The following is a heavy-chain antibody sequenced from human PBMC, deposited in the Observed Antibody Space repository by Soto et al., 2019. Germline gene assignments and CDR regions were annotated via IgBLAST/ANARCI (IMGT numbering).Heavy chain of an antibody. V-gene: IGHV4-31*03. J-gene: IGHJ2*01. CDR1: GGSIGGYY. D-gene: IGHD3-10*01. CDR2: IYNSGST. Sequence: QVHLQESGPGLVKPSQTLSLTCTVSGGSIGGYYWSWIRQHPGKGLEWIGCIYGYIYNSGSTDYNPSLMSRVTMSVDTSSNQFSLRLSSVTAADTAVYYCARDERGWYFDLWGRGTLVTVSS. CDR3: ARDERGWYFDL.